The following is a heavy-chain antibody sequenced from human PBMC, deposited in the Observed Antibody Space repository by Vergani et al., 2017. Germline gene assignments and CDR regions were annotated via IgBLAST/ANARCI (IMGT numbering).Heavy chain of an antibody. CDR2: ISSSSSYI. V-gene: IGHV3-21*04. D-gene: IGHD5-12*01. CDR1: GFTFSSYS. J-gene: IGHJ4*02. CDR3: ARGAWGYDKLGLFDY. Sequence: EVQLVESGGGLVKPGGSLRLSCAASGFTFSSYSMNWVRQAPGKGLEWVSSISSSSSYIYYADSVKGRFTISRDNAKNSLYLQMNSLRAEDTAVYYCARGAWGYDKLGLFDYWGQGTLVTVSS.